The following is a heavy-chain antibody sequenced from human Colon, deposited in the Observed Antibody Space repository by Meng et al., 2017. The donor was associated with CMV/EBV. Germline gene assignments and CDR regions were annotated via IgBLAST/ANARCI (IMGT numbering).Heavy chain of an antibody. J-gene: IGHJ1*01. V-gene: IGHV1-2*02. CDR1: GYTFTGYY. CDR3: ATVSSGYYLYFQH. D-gene: IGHD3-22*01. CDR2: INPNSGGT. Sequence: QVRLVQAGAEVKRPGASVKVSCKASGYTFTGYYMHWVRQAPGQGLEWMGWINPNSGGTNYAQKFQGRVTMTRDTSISTAYMELSRLRSDDTAVYYCATVSSGYYLYFQHWGQGTLVTVSS.